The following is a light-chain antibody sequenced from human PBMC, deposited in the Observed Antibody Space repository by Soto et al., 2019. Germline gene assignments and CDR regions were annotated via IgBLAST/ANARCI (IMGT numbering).Light chain of an antibody. CDR1: QSVSSY. J-gene: IGKJ1*01. CDR2: DAS. Sequence: EIVLTQSPATLSLSPGERATLSCRASQSVSSYLAWYQQKPGQAPRLLISDASNRATGIPARFSGSGSGTDCTLTISSLEPEDFAVYYCQQRSTWPWTFGQGTKVEIK. V-gene: IGKV3-11*01. CDR3: QQRSTWPWT.